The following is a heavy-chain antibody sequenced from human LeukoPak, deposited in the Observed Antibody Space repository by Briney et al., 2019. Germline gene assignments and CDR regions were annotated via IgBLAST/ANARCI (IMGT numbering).Heavy chain of an antibody. CDR3: ARGPYGSATDY. CDR2: IYYSGST. Sequence: SEILSLTCTVSGGSISSSSYYWGWIRQPPGKGLEWIGSIYYSGSTYYNPSLKSRVTISVDTSKNQFSLKLSSVTAADTAVYYCARGPYGSATDYWGQGTLVTVSS. J-gene: IGHJ4*02. CDR1: GGSISSSSYY. D-gene: IGHD3-10*01. V-gene: IGHV4-39*07.